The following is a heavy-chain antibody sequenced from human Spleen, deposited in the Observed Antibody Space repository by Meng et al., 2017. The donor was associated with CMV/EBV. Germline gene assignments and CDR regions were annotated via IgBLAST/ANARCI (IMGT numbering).Heavy chain of an antibody. D-gene: IGHD5-18*01. V-gene: IGHV2-5*02. CDR2: IYWDDDK. Sequence: QITLKESGPTLXXXXXTXTLXCTFSGFSLSTSGVGVGWIRQPPGKALEWLALIYWDDDKRYSPSLKSRLTITKDTSKNQVVLTMTNMDPVDTATYYCAHRRRVDTALSYWGQGTLVTVSS. CDR1: GFSLSTSGVG. CDR3: AHRRRVDTALSY. J-gene: IGHJ4*02.